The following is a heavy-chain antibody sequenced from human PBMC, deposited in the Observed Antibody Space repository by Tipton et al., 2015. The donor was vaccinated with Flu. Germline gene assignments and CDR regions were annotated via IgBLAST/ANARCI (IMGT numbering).Heavy chain of an antibody. V-gene: IGHV4-59*01. CDR3: ASARPPMIAVTTKYYYYYGMDV. CDR1: GGSISSYY. D-gene: IGHD3-22*01. J-gene: IGHJ6*02. Sequence: GLVKPSETLSLTCTVSGGSISSYYWSWIRQPPGKGLEWIGYIYYSGSTNYNPSLKSRVTISVGTSKNQFSLKLSSVTAADTAVYYCASARPPMIAVTTKYYYYYGMDVWGQGTTVTVSS. CDR2: IYYSGST.